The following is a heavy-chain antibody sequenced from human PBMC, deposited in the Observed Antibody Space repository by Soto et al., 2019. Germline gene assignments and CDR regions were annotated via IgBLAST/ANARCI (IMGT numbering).Heavy chain of an antibody. CDR1: GYSFTSYW. V-gene: IGHV5-10-1*01. Sequence: GESLKISCKGSGYSFTSYWISWVRQMPGKGLEWMGRIDPSDSYTNYSPSFQGHVTISADKSLSTAYLQWSSLKASDTAMYYCARAPFGSGSYPNWFDPWGQGTLVTVSS. J-gene: IGHJ5*02. D-gene: IGHD3-10*01. CDR2: IDPSDSYT. CDR3: ARAPFGSGSYPNWFDP.